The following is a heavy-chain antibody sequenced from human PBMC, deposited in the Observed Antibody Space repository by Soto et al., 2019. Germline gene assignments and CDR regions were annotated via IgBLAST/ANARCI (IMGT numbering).Heavy chain of an antibody. CDR1: GFIFSSYS. CDR3: AREREYYDFWSGYPGGYYMDV. V-gene: IGHV3-21*01. CDR2: ISSSSSYI. D-gene: IGHD3-3*01. Sequence: GGSLRLSCAASGFIFSSYSMNWVRQAPGKGLEWVSSISSSSSYIYYADSVKGRFTISRDNAKNSLYLQMNSLRAEDTAVYYCAREREYYDFWSGYPGGYYMDVWGKGTTVTVSS. J-gene: IGHJ6*03.